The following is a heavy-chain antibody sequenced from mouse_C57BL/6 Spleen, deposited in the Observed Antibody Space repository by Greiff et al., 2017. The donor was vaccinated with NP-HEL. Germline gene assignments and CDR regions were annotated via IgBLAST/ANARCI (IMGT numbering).Heavy chain of an antibody. Sequence: VQLQQPGTELVKPGASVKLSCKASGYTFTSYWMHWVKQRPGQGLEWIGNINPSNGGTNYNEKFKSKATLTVDKSSSTAYMQISSLTSEDAAVYYGARYGTGTRDYAMDYWGQGTSVTVSS. CDR3: ARYGTGTRDYAMDY. J-gene: IGHJ4*01. V-gene: IGHV1-53*01. CDR2: INPSNGGT. D-gene: IGHD4-1*01. CDR1: GYTFTSYW.